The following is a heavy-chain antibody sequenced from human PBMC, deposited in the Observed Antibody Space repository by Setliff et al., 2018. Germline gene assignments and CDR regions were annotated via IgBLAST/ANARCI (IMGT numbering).Heavy chain of an antibody. J-gene: IGHJ6*02. D-gene: IGHD6-13*01. CDR1: EFTFSNYA. CDR3: ARMLAAARYYYYYGMDV. V-gene: IGHV3-30*02. Sequence: PGGSLRLSCTASEFTFSNYAMHWVRQAPGKGLEWVAYIRFDGRDRYYGDSVKGRFTISRDNPKNTLYLQVNSLIPEDTAVYYCARMLAAARYYYYYGMDVWGQGTTVTVSS. CDR2: IRFDGRDR.